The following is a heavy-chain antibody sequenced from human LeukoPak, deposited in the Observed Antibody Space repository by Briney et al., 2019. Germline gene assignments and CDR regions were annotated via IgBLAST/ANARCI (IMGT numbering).Heavy chain of an antibody. D-gene: IGHD3-9*01. Sequence: GGSLRLSCAASKFTFSSSAMSWVRQAPGKGLEWVSALSGSGGSTYYADSVKGRFTISRDNSKNTLYLQMNSLGAEDTAVYYCARQSSRYDILTGYPGYFHLWGRGTLVTVSS. J-gene: IGHJ2*01. CDR2: LSGSGGST. CDR3: ARQSSRYDILTGYPGYFHL. CDR1: KFTFSSSA. V-gene: IGHV3-23*01.